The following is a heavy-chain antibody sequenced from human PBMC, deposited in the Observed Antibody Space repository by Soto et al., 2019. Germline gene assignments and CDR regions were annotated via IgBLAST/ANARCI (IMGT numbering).Heavy chain of an antibody. CDR1: GFTFSSYG. CDR2: IWYDGSNK. CDR3: ARDTAMVVYHYGMDV. Sequence: QVQLVESGGGVVQPGRSLRLSCAASGFTFSSYGMHWVRQAPGKGLEWVAVIWYDGSNKYYADSVKGRFTISRDNSKNTLYLQMNSLRAEDTAVYYCARDTAMVVYHYGMDVWGQGTTVTVSS. D-gene: IGHD5-18*01. J-gene: IGHJ6*02. V-gene: IGHV3-33*01.